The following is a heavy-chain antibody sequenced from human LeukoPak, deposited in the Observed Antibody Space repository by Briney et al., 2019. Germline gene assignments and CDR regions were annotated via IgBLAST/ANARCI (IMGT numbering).Heavy chain of an antibody. D-gene: IGHD1-1*01. Sequence: GGSLRLSCAASGFTFSSYGMHWVRQAPGKGLEWVSAISGSGGSTYYADSVKGRFTISRDNSKNTLYLQMNSLRAEDTAVYYCAKTTHNWNYRAYFDYWGQGTLVTVSS. J-gene: IGHJ4*02. V-gene: IGHV3-23*01. CDR3: AKTTHNWNYRAYFDY. CDR2: ISGSGGST. CDR1: GFTFSSYG.